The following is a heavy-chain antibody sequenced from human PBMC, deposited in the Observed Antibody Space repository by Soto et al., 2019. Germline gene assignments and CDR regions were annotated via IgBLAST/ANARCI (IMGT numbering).Heavy chain of an antibody. D-gene: IGHD3-22*01. Sequence: PGESLKISCKGSGYSFTSYWISWVHQMPGKGLEWMGRIDPSDSYTNYSPSFQGHVTISADKSISTAYLQWSSLKASDTAMYYCARRGDYYDSSGYYYYYGMDVWGQGTTVTVSS. CDR2: IDPSDSYT. CDR3: ARRGDYYDSSGYYYYYGMDV. J-gene: IGHJ6*02. CDR1: GYSFTSYW. V-gene: IGHV5-10-1*01.